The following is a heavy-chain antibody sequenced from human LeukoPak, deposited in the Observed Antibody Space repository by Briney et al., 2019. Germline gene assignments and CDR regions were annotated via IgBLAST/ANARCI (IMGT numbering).Heavy chain of an antibody. CDR3: ARVTGYMIEDYFDY. Sequence: SETLSLTCTVSGGSISSYYWSWIRQPPRKGLEWVGYIYYSGSTNYNPSLKSRVTISVDTSKNQFSLRLRSVTAADTAVYYCARVTGYMIEDYFDYWGQGTLVTVSS. D-gene: IGHD3-22*01. CDR1: GGSISSYY. CDR2: IYYSGST. J-gene: IGHJ4*02. V-gene: IGHV4-59*01.